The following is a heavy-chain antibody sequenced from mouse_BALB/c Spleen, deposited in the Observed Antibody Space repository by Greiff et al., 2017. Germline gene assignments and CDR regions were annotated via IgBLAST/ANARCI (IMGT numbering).Heavy chain of an antibody. V-gene: IGHV1-9*01. CDR1: GYTFSSYW. Sequence: VQLQQSGAELMKPGASVKISCKATGYTFSSYWIEWVKQRPGHGLEWIGEILPGSGSTNYNEKFKGKATFTADTSSNTAYMQLSSLTSEDSAVYYCARGITTVRYYYAMDYWGQGTSVTVSS. D-gene: IGHD2-4*01. CDR3: ARGITTVRYYYAMDY. J-gene: IGHJ4*01. CDR2: ILPGSGST.